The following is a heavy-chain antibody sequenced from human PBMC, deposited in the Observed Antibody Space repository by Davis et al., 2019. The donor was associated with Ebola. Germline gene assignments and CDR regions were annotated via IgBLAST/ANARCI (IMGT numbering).Heavy chain of an antibody. J-gene: IGHJ4*02. CDR1: GYTFTSYA. Sequence: ASVKVSCKASGYTFTSYAMHWVRLAPGQGLEWMGWLNPNGGGTNYAQKFQGRVTMTSDTSISAAYMELSRVTSDDTAVYYCARELAGSHLFPFDYWGQGTLVTVSS. V-gene: IGHV1-2*02. D-gene: IGHD6-19*01. CDR2: LNPNGGGT. CDR3: ARELAGSHLFPFDY.